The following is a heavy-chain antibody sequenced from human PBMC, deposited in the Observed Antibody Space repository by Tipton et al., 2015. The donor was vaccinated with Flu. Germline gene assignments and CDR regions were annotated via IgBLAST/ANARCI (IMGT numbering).Heavy chain of an antibody. CDR3: ARHVYYGDFLDY. CDR1: GFTFSTHA. CDR2: ISSSGITT. J-gene: IGHJ4*02. Sequence: SLRLSCAASGFTFSTHAMTWIRQAPGKGLEWISYISSSGITTKYADSVKGRFTISRDNAKSSLYLQMNSLRADDTAMYFCARHVYYGDFLDYWGQGALVTVSP. V-gene: IGHV3-11*01. D-gene: IGHD4-17*01.